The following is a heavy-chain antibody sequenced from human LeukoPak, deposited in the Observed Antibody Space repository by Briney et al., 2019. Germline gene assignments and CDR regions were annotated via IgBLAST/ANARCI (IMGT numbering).Heavy chain of an antibody. V-gene: IGHV4-4*07. D-gene: IGHD3-3*01. J-gene: IGHJ3*02. CDR1: GGSISSYY. CDR2: IYTSGYT. Sequence: SETLSLTCTVSGGSISSYYWSWIRQPAGQGLEWIGRIYTSGYTNYNPSLKSRVTMSVDTSKNQVSLKLTSVTAADTAVYYCARDTPTNPIIPGDIWGQGTMVTVSS. CDR3: ARDTPTNPIIPGDI.